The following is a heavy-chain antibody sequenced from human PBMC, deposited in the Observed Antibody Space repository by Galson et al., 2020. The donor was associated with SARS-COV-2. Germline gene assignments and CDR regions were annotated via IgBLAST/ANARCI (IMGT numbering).Heavy chain of an antibody. Sequence: ETSETLSLTCAVSGGSISSGGYSWGWIRQPPGKGLEWIGYIYHSGSTHYNPPPKSRVTISVDRSKNQFSLKLRYVTAADTAVYYCARGGARRNSLEDAFDIWGQGTMVTVSS. CDR2: IYHSGST. D-gene: IGHD3-3*01. V-gene: IGHV4-30-2*01. J-gene: IGHJ3*02. CDR1: GGSISSGGYS. CDR3: ARGGARRNSLEDAFDI.